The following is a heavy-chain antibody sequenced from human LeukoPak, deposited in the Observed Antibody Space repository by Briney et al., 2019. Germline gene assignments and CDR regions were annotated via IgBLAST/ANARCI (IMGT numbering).Heavy chain of an antibody. V-gene: IGHV4-59*01. CDR3: ARGGARGELLFVY. J-gene: IGHJ4*02. CDR2: IYHTGST. Sequence: SETLSLTCTVSGTSMNTYYWSWIRQPPGKGLEWIGYIYHTGSTNYKPSFRSRVTISMDTSKSQFSLKLSSVTAADTAVYFCARGGARGELLFVYWGQGTLVTVSS. D-gene: IGHD3-10*01. CDR1: GTSMNTYY.